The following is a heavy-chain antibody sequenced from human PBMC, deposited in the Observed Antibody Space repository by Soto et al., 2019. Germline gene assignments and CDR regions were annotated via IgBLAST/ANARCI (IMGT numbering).Heavy chain of an antibody. CDR1: GFTFSSYA. CDR2: ISYDGSNK. D-gene: IGHD3-22*01. CDR3: ARGYYYDSSALPS. J-gene: IGHJ4*02. V-gene: IGHV3-30-3*01. Sequence: PGGSLRLSCAASGFTFSSYAMHWVRQAPGKGLEWVAVISYDGSNKYYADSVKGRFTISRDNSKITLYLQMNSLRAEDTAVYYCARGYYYDSSALPSWGQGTLVTVSS.